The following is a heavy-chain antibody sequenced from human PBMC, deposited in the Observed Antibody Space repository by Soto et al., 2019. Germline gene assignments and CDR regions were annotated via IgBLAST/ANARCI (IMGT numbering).Heavy chain of an antibody. CDR2: ISGSGGSI. J-gene: IGHJ4*02. CDR1: GFTFGIYA. D-gene: IGHD6-13*01. V-gene: IGHV3-23*01. Sequence: GGSLRLSCAASGFTFGIYAMSWVRQAPGKGLEWVSSISGSGGSIYYAHSVKGRFTISRDKTKNTLDLQMNSLRAEDTAVYHCARVAPEYSSTPRRFDFWGQGTLVTVSS. CDR3: ARVAPEYSSTPRRFDF.